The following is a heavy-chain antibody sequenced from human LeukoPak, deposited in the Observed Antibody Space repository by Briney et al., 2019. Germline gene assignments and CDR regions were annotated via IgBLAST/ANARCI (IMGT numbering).Heavy chain of an antibody. Sequence: SETLSLTCTVSGGSIGIHYWSWIRQPPGKGLEWIGYIFHSGTTNYNPSLKSRVTISVDTSKNQFSLKLSSVTAADTAVYYCARERPLAARYDYWGQGTLVTVSS. CDR1: GGSIGIHY. V-gene: IGHV4-59*11. D-gene: IGHD6-6*01. CDR3: ARERPLAARYDY. CDR2: IFHSGTT. J-gene: IGHJ4*02.